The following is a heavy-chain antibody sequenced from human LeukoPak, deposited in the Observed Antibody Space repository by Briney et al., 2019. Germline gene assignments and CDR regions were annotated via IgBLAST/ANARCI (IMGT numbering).Heavy chain of an antibody. CDR1: GYSISSGYY. D-gene: IGHD5-18*01. CDR2: IYHSGST. J-gene: IGHJ4*02. V-gene: IGHV4-38-2*02. Sequence: SETLSLTCTVSGYSISSGYYWGWIRQPPGKGLEWIGSIYHSGSTYYNPSLKSRVTISVDTSKNQFSLKLSSVTAADTAVYYCARGRRYSRQPLDYWGQGTLVTVSS. CDR3: ARGRRYSRQPLDY.